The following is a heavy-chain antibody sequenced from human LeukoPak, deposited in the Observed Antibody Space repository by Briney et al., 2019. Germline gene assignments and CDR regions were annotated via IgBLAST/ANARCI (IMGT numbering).Heavy chain of an antibody. CDR1: GFTFSSYG. CDR3: ANLNSGSYYFDY. J-gene: IGHJ4*02. D-gene: IGHD1-26*01. CDR2: IRYDGSNK. Sequence: GGSLRLSRAASGFTFSSYGMHWVRQAPGKGLEWVAFIRYDGSNKYYADSVKGRFTISRDNSKNTLYLQMNSLRAEDTAVYYCANLNSGSYYFDYWGQGTLVTVSS. V-gene: IGHV3-30*02.